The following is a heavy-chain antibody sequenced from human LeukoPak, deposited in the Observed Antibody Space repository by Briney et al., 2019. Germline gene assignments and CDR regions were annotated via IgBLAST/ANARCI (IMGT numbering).Heavy chain of an antibody. CDR2: ISGSGGST. CDR3: AKSPHYYDSSGYYQTGDY. CDR1: GFTFSSYA. V-gene: IGHV3-23*01. J-gene: IGHJ4*02. Sequence: PGGSLRLSCAASGFTFSSYAMSWVRQAPGKGLEWVSAISGSGGSTYYADSVKGRFTISRDNSKNTLYLQMNSLRAEDTAVYYCAKSPHYYDSSGYYQTGDYWGQGTLVTVSS. D-gene: IGHD3-22*01.